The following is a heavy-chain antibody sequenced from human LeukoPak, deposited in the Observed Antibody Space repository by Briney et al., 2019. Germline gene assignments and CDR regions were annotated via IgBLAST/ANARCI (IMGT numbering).Heavy chain of an antibody. V-gene: IGHV3-74*01. D-gene: IGHD2-21*01. CDR2: TNSDGSST. Sequence: GGSLRLSCAASGFTFSSYWMHWVRQAPGKGLVWVSRTNSDGSSTTYADSVKGRFTISRDNAKNTLYLQMNSLRAEDTAVYYCVRDPNYSENFDYWGQRALVTV. CDR1: GFTFSSYW. CDR3: VRDPNYSENFDY. J-gene: IGHJ4*02.